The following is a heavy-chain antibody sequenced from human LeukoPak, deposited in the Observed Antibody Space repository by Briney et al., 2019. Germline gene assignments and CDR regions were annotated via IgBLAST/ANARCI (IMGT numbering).Heavy chain of an antibody. CDR3: ARDLDYDYVWRTQGSFDY. CDR2: ISSSSSYI. Sequence: PGGSLRLSCAASGFTFSSYSMNWVRQAPGKGLEGISSISSSSSYIYYADSVKGRFTISRDNAKNSLYLQMNSLRAEDTAVYYCARDLDYDYVWRTQGSFDYWGQGTLVTVSS. J-gene: IGHJ4*02. V-gene: IGHV3-21*01. D-gene: IGHD3-16*01. CDR1: GFTFSSYS.